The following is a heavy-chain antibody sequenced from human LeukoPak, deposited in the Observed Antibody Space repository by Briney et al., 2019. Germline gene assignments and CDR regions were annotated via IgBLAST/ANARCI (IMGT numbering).Heavy chain of an antibody. V-gene: IGHV3-23*01. CDR1: GFTFSTYA. D-gene: IGHD3-10*01. J-gene: IGHJ4*02. Sequence: GGSLRLSCAASGFTFSTYAMNWVRQAPGKGLEWVSGISGSSASTYYANSVKGRFTISRDNSKNTLYVQMNSLRAEDTAVYYCAVGSYYFDYWGQGTLVTVSS. CDR3: AVGSYYFDY. CDR2: ISGSSAST.